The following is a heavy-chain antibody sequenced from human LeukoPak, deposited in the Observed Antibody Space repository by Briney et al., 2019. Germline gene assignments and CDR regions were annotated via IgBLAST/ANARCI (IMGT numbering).Heavy chain of an antibody. CDR1: GFTFSDYY. V-gene: IGHV3-7*01. CDR2: IKQDGSEK. J-gene: IGHJ4*02. D-gene: IGHD3-10*01. Sequence: GGSLRLSCAASGFTFSDYYMSWIRQAPGKGLEWVANIKQDGSEKYYVDSVKGRFTISRDNAKNSLYLQMNSLRAEDTAVYYCARAEVLLWFGEFSASAYYFDYWGQGTLVTVSS. CDR3: ARAEVLLWFGEFSASAYYFDY.